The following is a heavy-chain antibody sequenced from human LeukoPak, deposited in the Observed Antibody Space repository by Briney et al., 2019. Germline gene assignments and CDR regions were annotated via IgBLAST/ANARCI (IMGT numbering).Heavy chain of an antibody. D-gene: IGHD2-2*01. CDR3: ASGVVVPAAIGAEGSHAGVISYSFDY. V-gene: IGHV4-34*01. Sequence: SETLSLTCAVYGESFSGYYWSWIRQPPGKGLEWIGEINHSGSTNYNPSLKGRVTISVDTSKNQFSLKLSSVTAADTAVYYSASGVVVPAAIGAEGSHAGVISYSFDYWGQGTLVTVSS. CDR1: GESFSGYY. J-gene: IGHJ4*02. CDR2: INHSGST.